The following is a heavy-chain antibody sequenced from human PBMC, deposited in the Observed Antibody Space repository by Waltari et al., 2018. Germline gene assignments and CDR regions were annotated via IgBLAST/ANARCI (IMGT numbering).Heavy chain of an antibody. CDR3: ARWDTAMVD. J-gene: IGHJ4*02. CDR1: AFTFRSYP. CDR2: ISGSAPGT. Sequence: DVQLLESGGGLVQPGGSLTVSCVVPAFTFRSYPSSWFRQAQGKGLEWVSAISGSAPGTYDADSVKGRFTTSRDNSNNILYLQMNNLRAEDTAVYYCARWDTAMVDWGQGTLVTVSS. V-gene: IGHV3-23*01. D-gene: IGHD5-18*01.